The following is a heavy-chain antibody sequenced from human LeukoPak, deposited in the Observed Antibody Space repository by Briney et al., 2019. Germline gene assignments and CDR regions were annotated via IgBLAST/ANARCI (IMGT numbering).Heavy chain of an antibody. V-gene: IGHV3-23*01. D-gene: IGHD3-10*01. CDR3: AREHHYGSGSYRDFDY. CDR2: IGASGTDT. CDR1: GFTFSSYA. Sequence: GGSLRLSCAASGFTFSSYAMSWVRQAPGKGLEWVSAIGASGTDTYYADSVKGRLTISRDNSETTLYLQMSSLRAEDTAVYYCAREHHYGSGSYRDFDYWGQGTLVTVSS. J-gene: IGHJ4*02.